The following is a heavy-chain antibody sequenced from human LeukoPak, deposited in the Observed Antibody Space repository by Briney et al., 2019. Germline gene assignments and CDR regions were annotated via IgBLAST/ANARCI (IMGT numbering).Heavy chain of an antibody. D-gene: IGHD5-24*01. V-gene: IGHV1-69*05. J-gene: IGHJ4*02. CDR3: AREGDGYNYLDY. Sequence: GASVKVSCKASGGTFSSYTISWVRQAPGQGLDWMGGIIPIFGTANYAQKFQGRVTITTDESTSTAYMELSSLRSEDTAVYYCAREGDGYNYLDYWGQGTLVTVSS. CDR2: IIPIFGTA. CDR1: GGTFSSYT.